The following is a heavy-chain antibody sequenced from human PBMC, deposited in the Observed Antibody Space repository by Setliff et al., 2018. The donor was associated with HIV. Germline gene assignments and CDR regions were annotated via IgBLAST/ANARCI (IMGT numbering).Heavy chain of an antibody. J-gene: IGHJ4*02. V-gene: IGHV3-30*03. CDR3: MRGHYSSPSG. CDR1: GFSFSQDV. D-gene: IGHD6-6*01. Sequence: GGSLRLSCAVSGFSFSQDVMQWVRQAPGKGLEWVALISFDGSNKYYVDSVKGRFIISRDNAKNSLYLQMNSLRAEDTAVYYCMRGHYSSPSGWGQGTQVTVSS. CDR2: ISFDGSNK.